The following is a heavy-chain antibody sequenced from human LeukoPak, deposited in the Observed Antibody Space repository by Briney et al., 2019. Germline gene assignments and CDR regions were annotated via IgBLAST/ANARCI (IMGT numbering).Heavy chain of an antibody. D-gene: IGHD1-26*01. CDR1: GFTFSSYS. V-gene: IGHV3-48*04. J-gene: IGHJ4*02. CDR3: ARGIVGATNDY. Sequence: PGGSLRLSCAASGFTFSSYSMNWVRQAPGKGLEWVSYISSSSSTIYYADSVKGRFTISRDNAKNSLYLQMNSLRAEDTAVYYCARGIVGATNDYWGQGTLVTVSS. CDR2: ISSSSSTI.